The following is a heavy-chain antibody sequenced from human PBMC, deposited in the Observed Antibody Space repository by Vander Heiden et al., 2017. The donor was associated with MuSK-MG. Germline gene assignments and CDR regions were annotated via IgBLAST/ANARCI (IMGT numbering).Heavy chain of an antibody. D-gene: IGHD2-21*02. CDR1: GGSISSSSYY. Sequence: QLQLQESGPGLVKPSETLSLTCTVSGGSISSSSYYWGGIRQPPGKGLEWIGSIYYSGGTYYNPSLKSRVTISVDTSKNQFPLKLSSVTAADTAVYYCAVVVVTARRWFSGSGSHAFDIWGQGTMVTVSS. J-gene: IGHJ3*02. V-gene: IGHV4-39*01. CDR2: IYYSGGT. CDR3: AVVVVTARRWFSGSGSHAFDI.